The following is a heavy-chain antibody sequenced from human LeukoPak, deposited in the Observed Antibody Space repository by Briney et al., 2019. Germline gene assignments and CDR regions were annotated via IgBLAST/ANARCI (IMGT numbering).Heavy chain of an antibody. CDR3: VKALSGWYPRKLFDY. Sequence: GGSLRLSCAASGFTFTSYNMNWVRQAPGKGLEWVSSISSSSSYIYYADSVKGRFTISRDNAKSTLFLQMSSLRVEDTAVYYCVKALSGWYPRKLFDYWGQGTLVTVSS. V-gene: IGHV3-21*01. CDR2: ISSSSSYI. J-gene: IGHJ4*02. CDR1: GFTFTSYN. D-gene: IGHD6-19*01.